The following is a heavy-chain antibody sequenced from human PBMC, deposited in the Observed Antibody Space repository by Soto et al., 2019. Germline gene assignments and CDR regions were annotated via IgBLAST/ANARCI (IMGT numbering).Heavy chain of an antibody. CDR2: ISAYNGNT. CDR1: GYTFTSYG. V-gene: IGHV1-18*01. J-gene: IGHJ5*02. CDR3: ARVGDYGDYGGWFDH. Sequence: GASVKVSCKASGYTFTSYGISWVRQAPGQGLEWMGWISAYNGNTNYAQKLQGRVTMTTDTSTSTAYMELRSLRSDDTAVYYCARVGDYGDYGGWFDHWGQGTPVTVSS. D-gene: IGHD4-17*01.